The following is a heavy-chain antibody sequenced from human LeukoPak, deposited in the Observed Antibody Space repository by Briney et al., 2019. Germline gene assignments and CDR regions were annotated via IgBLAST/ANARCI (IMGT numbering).Heavy chain of an antibody. Sequence: GGSLRLSCAASGFTFSRHDMHWVRQAPGKGLEWVAFINSDGSDKLYGDSVKGRFTISRDNAKNALSVQMNSLRPEHTALYYCAKDVVGQQWLENYWGQGTLVTVSS. J-gene: IGHJ4*02. V-gene: IGHV3-30*02. D-gene: IGHD6-19*01. CDR1: GFTFSRHD. CDR2: INSDGSDK. CDR3: AKDVVGQQWLENY.